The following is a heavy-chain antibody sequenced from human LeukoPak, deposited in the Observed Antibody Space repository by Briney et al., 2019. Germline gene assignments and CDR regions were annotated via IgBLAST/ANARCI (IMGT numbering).Heavy chain of an antibody. V-gene: IGHV3-23*01. Sequence: GGSLRLSCAASGFTFTTYGMNWVRQAPGKGLEWVSGVIPSGASTYYADSVKGRFTISRDNSKNTLYLLINSLRAEDTAVYYCANDLRWDSFDIRGQGTLVTVSS. J-gene: IGHJ3*02. CDR2: VIPSGAST. CDR3: ANDLRWDSFDI. D-gene: IGHD2-15*01. CDR1: GFTFTTYG.